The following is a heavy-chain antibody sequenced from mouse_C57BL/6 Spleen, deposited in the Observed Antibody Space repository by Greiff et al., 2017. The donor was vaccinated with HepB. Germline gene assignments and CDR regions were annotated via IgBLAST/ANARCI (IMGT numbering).Heavy chain of an antibody. CDR1: GFTFSSYG. CDR2: ISSGGSYT. D-gene: IGHD1-1*01. CDR3: ARHYDYGSSPNWYFDV. J-gene: IGHJ1*03. V-gene: IGHV5-6*01. Sequence: EVQRVESGGDLVKPGGSLKLSCAASGFTFSSYGMSWVRQTPDKRLEWVGTISSGGSYTYYPDSVKGRFTISRDKAKNTLYLQMSSLKSEDTAMYYCARHYDYGSSPNWYFDVWGTGITVTVS.